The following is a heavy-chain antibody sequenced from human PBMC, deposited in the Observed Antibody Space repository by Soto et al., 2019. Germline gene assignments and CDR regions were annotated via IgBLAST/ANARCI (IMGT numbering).Heavy chain of an antibody. V-gene: IGHV6-1*01. J-gene: IGHJ4*02. CDR3: ARSLRPDFDF. Sequence: PSQTLSLTCAISGDSVSGISSAWNWIRQSPSRGLEWLGRTYYRSKWNHDYAVSVKSRITINPDTSRNQFSLQLNSVTPEDTAVYYCARSLRPDFDFWGQGTLVTVSS. CDR2: TYYRSKWNH. CDR1: GDSVSGISSA.